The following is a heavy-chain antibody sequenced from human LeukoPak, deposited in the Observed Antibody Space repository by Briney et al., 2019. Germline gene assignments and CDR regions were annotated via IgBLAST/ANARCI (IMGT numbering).Heavy chain of an antibody. J-gene: IGHJ4*02. D-gene: IGHD2-21*01. V-gene: IGHV3-33*06. CDR3: AKGFSTLWVNYFDD. CDR1: GFSFSTHG. CDR2: IWHDGRSI. Sequence: GGSLRLSCVASGFSFSTHGMHWVRQAPGKGGEWVAVIWHDGRSIYNEDSVKGRFTISRDTPENTVYLQMNSLRAEDTAVYYCAKGFSTLWVNYFDDWGQGTPVTVSS.